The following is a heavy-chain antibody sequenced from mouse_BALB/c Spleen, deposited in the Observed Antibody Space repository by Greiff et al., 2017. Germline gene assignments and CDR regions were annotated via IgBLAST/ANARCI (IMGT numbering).Heavy chain of an antibody. D-gene: IGHD1-1*02. CDR2: ISSGGSYT. CDR3: ANSYGHY. V-gene: IGHV5-9-3*01. CDR1: GFTFSSYA. Sequence: DVELVESGGGLVKPGGSLKFSCAASGFTFSSYAMSWVRQTPEKRLEWVATISSGGSYTYYPDSVKGRFTISRDNAKNTLYLQMSSLRSEDTAMYYCANSYGHYGGQGTLVTVSA. J-gene: IGHJ3*01.